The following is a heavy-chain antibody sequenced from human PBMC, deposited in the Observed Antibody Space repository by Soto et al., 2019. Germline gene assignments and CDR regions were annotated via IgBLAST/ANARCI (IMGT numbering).Heavy chain of an antibody. CDR1: GSTFSSYG. CDR2: ISYDGSNK. J-gene: IGHJ5*02. Sequence: GGSLRLSCAASGSTFSSYGMHWVRQAPGKGLEWVAVISYDGSNKYYADSVKGRFTISRDNSKNTLYLQMNSLRAEDTAVYYCAKPNPKNWFDPWGQGTLVTVSS. CDR3: AKPNPKNWFDP. V-gene: IGHV3-30*18. D-gene: IGHD2-8*01.